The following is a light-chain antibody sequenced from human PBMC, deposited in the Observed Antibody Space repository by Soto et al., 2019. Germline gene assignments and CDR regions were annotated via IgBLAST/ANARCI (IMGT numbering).Light chain of an antibody. Sequence: QSALTQPASVSGSPGQSITISCTGTSGDIGSYNRVSWYQQHPGKAPKLLIYEVTDRPSGVSNRFSGSKSGNMASLTISGLQAEDEAEYYCSLYTNSNTRACVFGTGTKVTVL. V-gene: IGLV2-14*01. J-gene: IGLJ1*01. CDR1: SGDIGSYNR. CDR2: EVT. CDR3: SLYTNSNTRACV.